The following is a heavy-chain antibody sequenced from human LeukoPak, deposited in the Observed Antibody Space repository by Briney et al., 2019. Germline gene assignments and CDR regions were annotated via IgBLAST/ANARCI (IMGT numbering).Heavy chain of an antibody. Sequence: PGGSLRLSCAASGFTFSSYWMHWVRQAPGKGLVWVSRINSDGSSTSYADSMKGRFTISRDNAKNTLYLQMNSLRAEDTAVYYCARSRFVDTPEDYWGQGTLVTVSS. CDR2: INSDGSST. CDR3: ARSRFVDTPEDY. J-gene: IGHJ4*02. D-gene: IGHD5-18*01. V-gene: IGHV3-74*01. CDR1: GFTFSSYW.